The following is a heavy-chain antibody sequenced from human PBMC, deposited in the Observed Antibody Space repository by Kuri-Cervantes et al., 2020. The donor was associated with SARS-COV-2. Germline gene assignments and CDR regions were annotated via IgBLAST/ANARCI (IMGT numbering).Heavy chain of an antibody. CDR3: AKDSGYQLHYVYYYYGMDV. Sequence: LTCAASGLTHCSYAMSWVRQAPGKGLEWVSAISGSGGSTYYADSVKGRFTISRDNSKNTLYLQMNSLRAEDTAVYYCAKDSGYQLHYVYYYYGMDVWGQGTTVTVSS. D-gene: IGHD2-2*01. J-gene: IGHJ6*02. CDR1: GLTHCSYA. V-gene: IGHV3-23*01. CDR2: ISGSGGST.